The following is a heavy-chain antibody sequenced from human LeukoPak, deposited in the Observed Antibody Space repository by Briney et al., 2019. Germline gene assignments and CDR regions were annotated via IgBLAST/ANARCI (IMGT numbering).Heavy chain of an antibody. Sequence: GESLKISCKGSGYSFTSYWISWVRQMPGKGLEWMGRIDPSDSYTNYSPSFQGHVTISADKSISTAYLQRSSLKASDTAMYYCARGTPVPPARVSSSWSPGDYWGQGTLVTVSS. CDR1: GYSFTSYW. CDR3: ARGTPVPPARVSSSWSPGDY. J-gene: IGHJ4*02. CDR2: IDPSDSYT. V-gene: IGHV5-10-1*01. D-gene: IGHD6-13*01.